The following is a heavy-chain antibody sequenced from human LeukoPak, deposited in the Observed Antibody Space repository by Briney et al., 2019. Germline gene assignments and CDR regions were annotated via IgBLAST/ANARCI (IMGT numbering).Heavy chain of an antibody. J-gene: IGHJ4*02. CDR1: GYSFTYNW. D-gene: IGHD5-18*01. Sequence: GESLKISCKGSGYSFTYNWIAWVRQMPGKGLEWMGSIYPGDSDTRYSPSFQGQVTISVDKSISTAYLQWSSLKASDTAMYYCARSLGYIYGYQYYFDYWGQGTLVTVSS. V-gene: IGHV5-51*01. CDR2: IYPGDSDT. CDR3: ARSLGYIYGYQYYFDY.